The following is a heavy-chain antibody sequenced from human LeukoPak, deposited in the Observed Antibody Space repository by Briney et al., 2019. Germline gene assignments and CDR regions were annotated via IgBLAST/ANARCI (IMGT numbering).Heavy chain of an antibody. Sequence: PSETLSLTCTVSGGSISSSSYYWGWIRQPPGKGLEWIGSIYYSGSTYYNPSLKSRVTISVDTSKNQFSLKLSSVTAADTAVYYCARHPDFWFDYWGQGTLVTVSS. D-gene: IGHD3-3*01. CDR3: ARHPDFWFDY. CDR2: IYYSGST. CDR1: GGSISSSSYY. V-gene: IGHV4-39*01. J-gene: IGHJ4*02.